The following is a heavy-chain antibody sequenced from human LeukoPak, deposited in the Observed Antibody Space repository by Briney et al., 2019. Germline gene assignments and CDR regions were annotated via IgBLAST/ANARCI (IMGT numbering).Heavy chain of an antibody. CDR2: IYYSGST. Sequence: KPSETLSLTCAVYGGSFSGYYWSWIRQHPGKGLEWIGYIYYSGSTYYNPSLKSRVTISVDTSKNQFSLKLSSVTAADTAVYYCARDNPPQGSSWYSGAFDIWGQGTMVTVSS. J-gene: IGHJ3*02. CDR1: GGSFSGYY. D-gene: IGHD6-13*01. V-gene: IGHV4-31*11. CDR3: ARDNPPQGSSWYSGAFDI.